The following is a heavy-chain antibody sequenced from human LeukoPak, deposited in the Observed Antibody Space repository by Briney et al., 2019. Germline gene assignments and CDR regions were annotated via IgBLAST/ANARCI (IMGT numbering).Heavy chain of an antibody. V-gene: IGHV4-4*07. CDR1: GGSISSYY. CDR3: ARVSYDFWSGYTSRYYYYMDV. CDR2: IYTSGST. Sequence: KSSETLSLTCTVSGGSISSYYWSWIRQPAGKGLEWIGRIYTSGSTNYNPSLKSRVTMSVDTSKNQFSLKLSSVTAADTAVYYCARVSYDFWSGYTSRYYYYMDVWGKGTTVTVSS. J-gene: IGHJ6*03. D-gene: IGHD3-3*01.